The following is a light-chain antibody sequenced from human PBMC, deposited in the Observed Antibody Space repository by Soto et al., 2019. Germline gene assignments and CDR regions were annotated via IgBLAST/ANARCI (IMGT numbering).Light chain of an antibody. Sequence: QSVLTQPPSASGTPGQRVTISCSGSSSSIGSNTVTWYHQLPGTAPKLLIHSSNQRPSGVPDRFSGSKSGTSASLAISGLQSDDESDYYCAAWDDSLNGYVFGSGTKVTVL. CDR3: AAWDDSLNGYV. CDR2: SSN. V-gene: IGLV1-44*01. CDR1: SSSIGSNT. J-gene: IGLJ1*01.